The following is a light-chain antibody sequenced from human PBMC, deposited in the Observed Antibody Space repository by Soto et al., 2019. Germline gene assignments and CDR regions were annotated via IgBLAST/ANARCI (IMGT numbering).Light chain of an antibody. CDR3: QQYYSTPPVT. CDR1: QSVLYSSNNKNY. J-gene: IGKJ3*01. V-gene: IGKV4-1*01. CDR2: WAS. Sequence: DIVMTQSPDSLAVSLGERATINCKSSQSVLYSSNNKNYLAWYQQKPGQPPKLLISWASTRESGVPDRFSGSGSGTDFTLNISSLQADDVAVYYCQQYYSTPPVTFGPGTKVDIK.